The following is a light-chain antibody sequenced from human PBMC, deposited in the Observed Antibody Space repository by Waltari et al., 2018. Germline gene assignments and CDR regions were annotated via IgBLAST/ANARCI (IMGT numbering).Light chain of an antibody. V-gene: IGLV3-1*01. Sequence: SYELTQPPSVSVSPGQTASITCSGDKLGDKYVCWYQKRPGQSPVLVIYQDTKRPSGIPERFSGSNSGNTATLTISGTQAMDEADYYCQAWDSSHVVFGGGTKLTVL. CDR3: QAWDSSHVV. CDR1: KLGDKY. CDR2: QDT. J-gene: IGLJ2*01.